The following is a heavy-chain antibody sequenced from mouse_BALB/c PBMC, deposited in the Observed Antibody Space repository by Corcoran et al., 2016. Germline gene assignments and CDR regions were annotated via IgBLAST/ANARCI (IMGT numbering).Heavy chain of an antibody. CDR1: GFNIKDTY. CDR3: ANCDWYFDV. CDR2: IDPANGNT. Sequence: EVQLQQSGAELVKPGASVKLSCTASGFNIKDTYMHWVKQRPEQGLEWIGRIDPANGNTKYDPKFQGKATITADTASSTAYLQLSSLTSEDTAVYYCANCDWYFDVWGAGTTVTVSS. J-gene: IGHJ1*01. V-gene: IGHV14-3*02.